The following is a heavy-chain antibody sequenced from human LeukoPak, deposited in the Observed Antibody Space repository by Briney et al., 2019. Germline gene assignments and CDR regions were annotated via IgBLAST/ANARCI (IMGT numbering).Heavy chain of an antibody. CDR1: GYIFSSYG. Sequence: ASVKVSCKASGYIFSSYGISWVRQAAGQGLECLGWINAYNGNTNYAQKLQGRVTMTTDTSTSTAYMELRSLRSDDMAVFYCARLVLGSGSRGFDYWGQGTLVTVSS. D-gene: IGHD3-10*01. CDR2: INAYNGNT. CDR3: ARLVLGSGSRGFDY. V-gene: IGHV1-18*03. J-gene: IGHJ4*02.